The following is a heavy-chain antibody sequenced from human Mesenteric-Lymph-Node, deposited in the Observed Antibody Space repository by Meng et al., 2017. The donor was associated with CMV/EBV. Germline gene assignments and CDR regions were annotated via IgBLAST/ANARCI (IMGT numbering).Heavy chain of an antibody. CDR3: AFSYYNFVLGPRGGYRNDY. V-gene: IGHV1-69*05. CDR2: IIPIFGTA. J-gene: IGHJ4*02. CDR1: TFNTFA. Sequence: TFNTFAISWVRQAPGHGLAWMGGIIPIFGTADYAQIFQGRVTITTDESTSTAYMELSSLRSEDTAVYYCAFSYYNFVLGPRGGYRNDYWGQGTLVTVSS. D-gene: IGHD3-3*01.